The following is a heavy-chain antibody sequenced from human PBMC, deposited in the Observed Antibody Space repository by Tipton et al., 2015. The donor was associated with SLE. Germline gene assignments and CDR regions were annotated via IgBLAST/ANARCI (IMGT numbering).Heavy chain of an antibody. Sequence: TLSLTCTVSGGSITNYYWSWIRQPPGKGLEWIGYIYYSGTTNYNPSLKSRVTMSLDTSKNQFSLKLSSVTAADTAVYYCARDGYSYPFDYWGQGTLVTVSS. CDR3: ARDGYSYPFDY. V-gene: IGHV4-59*01. CDR1: GGSITNYY. CDR2: IYYSGTT. J-gene: IGHJ4*01. D-gene: IGHD5-18*01.